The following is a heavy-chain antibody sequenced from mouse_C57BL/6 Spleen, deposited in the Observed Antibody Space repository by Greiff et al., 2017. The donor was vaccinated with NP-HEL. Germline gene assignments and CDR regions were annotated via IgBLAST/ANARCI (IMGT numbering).Heavy chain of an antibody. V-gene: IGHV2-9-1*01. D-gene: IGHD1-1*01. CDR1: GFSLTSYA. CDR2: IWTGGGK. Sequence: VKLVESGPGLVAPSQSLSITCTVSGFSLTSYAISWVRQPPGKGLEWLGVIWTGGGKNYNSALKSRLSISKDNSKSQVFLKMNSLQTDDTARYYCTRITQFITTVVDYFDYWGQGTTLTVSS. CDR3: TRITQFITTVVDYFDY. J-gene: IGHJ2*01.